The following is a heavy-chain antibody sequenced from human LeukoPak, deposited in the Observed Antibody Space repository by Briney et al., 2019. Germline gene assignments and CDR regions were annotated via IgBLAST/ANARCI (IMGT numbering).Heavy chain of an antibody. CDR2: MNFNSGNT. V-gene: IGHV1-8*02. J-gene: IGHJ5*02. Sequence: ASVNVSCKASGGTFSSYAISWVRQPPGQGLEWRGWMNFNSGNTGYARKFQGRVTMTRNTSISTAYMELSSLRCEDTAVYYCARGQWLETWGQGTLVTVSS. D-gene: IGHD5-24*01. CDR3: ARGQWLET. CDR1: GGTFSSYA.